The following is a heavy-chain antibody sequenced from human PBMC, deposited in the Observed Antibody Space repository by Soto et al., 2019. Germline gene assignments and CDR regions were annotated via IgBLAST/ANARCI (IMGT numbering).Heavy chain of an antibody. CDR3: ARNPYDYVWGSYRPIYYFDY. CDR2: IIPIFGTA. J-gene: IGHJ4*02. Sequence: ASVKVSCKASGGTFSSYAISWVRQAPGQGLEWMGGIIPIFGTANYAQKFQGRVTITADESTSTAYMELSSLRSEDTAVYYCARNPYDYVWGSYRPIYYFDYWGQGTLVTVSS. D-gene: IGHD3-16*02. CDR1: GGTFSSYA. V-gene: IGHV1-69*13.